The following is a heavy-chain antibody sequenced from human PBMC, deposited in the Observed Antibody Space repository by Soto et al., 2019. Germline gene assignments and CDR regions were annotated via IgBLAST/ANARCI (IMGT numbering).Heavy chain of an antibody. CDR1: GYTFTGYY. D-gene: IGHD2-15*01. J-gene: IGHJ4*02. Sequence: ASVKVSCKASGYTFTGYYMHWVRQAPGQGLEWMGWINPNSGGTNYAQKFQGWVTMTRDTSISTAYMELSRLRSDDTAAYYCARDAAYCSGGSCYPKYYFDYWGQGTLVTVSS. CDR3: ARDAAYCSGGSCYPKYYFDY. V-gene: IGHV1-2*04. CDR2: INPNSGGT.